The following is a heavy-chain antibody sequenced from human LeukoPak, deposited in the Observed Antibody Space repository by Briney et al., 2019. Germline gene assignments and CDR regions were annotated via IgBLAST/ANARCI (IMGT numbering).Heavy chain of an antibody. CDR3: ARVGVYSSGSVDY. CDR1: GGSISSYY. D-gene: IGHD6-19*01. CDR2: IYNSVST. V-gene: IGHV4-59*01. Sequence: PSETLSLTCTVSGGSISSYYWSWIRQPPGKGLEWIGYIYNSVSTNYNPSLKSRVTISVDMSKNQFSLKLSSVTAADTAVYYCARVGVYSSGSVDYWGQGALVTVSS. J-gene: IGHJ4*02.